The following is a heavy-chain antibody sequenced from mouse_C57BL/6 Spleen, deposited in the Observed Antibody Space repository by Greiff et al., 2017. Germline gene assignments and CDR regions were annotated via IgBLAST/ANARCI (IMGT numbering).Heavy chain of an antibody. J-gene: IGHJ2*01. CDR3: ARKGGKNYYGSSYFDY. CDR1: GYTFTDYN. Sequence: VQLQQSGPELVKPGASVKIPCKASGYTFTDYNMDWVKQSHGKSLEWIGDINPNNGGTIYNQKFKGKATLTVDKSSSTAYMELRSLTSEDTAVYYCARKGGKNYYGSSYFDYWGQGTTLTVSS. V-gene: IGHV1-18*01. D-gene: IGHD1-1*01. CDR2: INPNNGGT.